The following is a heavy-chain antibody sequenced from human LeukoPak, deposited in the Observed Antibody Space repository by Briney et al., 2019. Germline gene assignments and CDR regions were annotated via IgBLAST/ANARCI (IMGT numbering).Heavy chain of an antibody. V-gene: IGHV3-33*06. CDR3: AKGRYDFWSGFLDY. D-gene: IGHD3-3*01. Sequence: GSLRLSCAASGFTFSSYAMSWVRQAPGKGLEWVAVIWYDGSNKYYADSVKGRFTISRDNSKNTLYLQMNSLRAEDTAVYYCAKGRYDFWSGFLDYWGQGTLVTVSS. J-gene: IGHJ4*02. CDR2: IWYDGSNK. CDR1: GFTFSSYA.